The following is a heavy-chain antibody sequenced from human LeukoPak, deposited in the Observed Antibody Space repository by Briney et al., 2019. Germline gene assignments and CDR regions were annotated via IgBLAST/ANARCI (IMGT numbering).Heavy chain of an antibody. D-gene: IGHD2-15*01. Sequence: ASVKVSCKASGYTFNSYALDWVRQAPGQGLEWMGWINTNTGNPTYAQGFTGRFVFSLDTSVSTAYLEISSLKAEDTAVYYCARARYCIGSTCPAGYYGMDVWGQGTTVTVSS. CDR2: INTNTGNP. CDR3: ARARYCIGSTCPAGYYGMDV. V-gene: IGHV7-4-1*02. J-gene: IGHJ6*02. CDR1: GYTFNSYA.